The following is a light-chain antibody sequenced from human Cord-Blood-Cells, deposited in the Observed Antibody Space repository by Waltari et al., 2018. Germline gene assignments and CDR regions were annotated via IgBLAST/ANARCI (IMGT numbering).Light chain of an antibody. CDR3: QSYDSSLSGSVV. CDR2: GNS. J-gene: IGLJ2*01. CDR1: SSNIRAGYD. V-gene: IGLV1-40*01. Sequence: QSVLTQPPSVSGSPGQRVNLPRPWSSSNIRAGYDVHRYQQLPGTAPKLLIYGNSNRPSGVPDRFSGSKSGTSASLAITGLQAEDEADYYCQSYDSSLSGSVVFGGGTKLTVL.